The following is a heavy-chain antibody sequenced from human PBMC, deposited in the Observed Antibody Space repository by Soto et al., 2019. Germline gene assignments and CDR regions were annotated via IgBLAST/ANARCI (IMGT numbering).Heavy chain of an antibody. CDR1: GFTFSSYA. V-gene: IGHV3-30-3*01. J-gene: IGHJ6*02. CDR2: ISYDGSNK. Sequence: LRLSCAASGFTFSSYAMHWVRQAPGKGLEGVAVISYDGSNKYYADSVKGRFTISRDNSKNTLYLQMNSLRAEDTAVYYCARDDKSSATATPDYYYYGMAVWGQETT. CDR3: ARDDKSSATATPDYYYYGMAV. D-gene: IGHD3-22*01.